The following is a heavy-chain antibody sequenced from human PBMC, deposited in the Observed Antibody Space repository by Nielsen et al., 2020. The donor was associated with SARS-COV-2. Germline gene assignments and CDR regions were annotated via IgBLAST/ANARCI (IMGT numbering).Heavy chain of an antibody. CDR1: GGSISSSNW. CDR2: IYHSGST. CDR3: ARSIVGAAPYYYYYYMDV. V-gene: IGHV4-4*02. J-gene: IGHJ6*03. D-gene: IGHD1-26*01. Sequence: SETLSLTCAVSGGSISSSNWWSWVRQPPGKGLEWIGEIYHSGSTNYNPSLKSRVTISVDTSKNQFSLKLSSVTAADTAVYYCARSIVGAAPYYYYYYMDVWGKGTTVTVSS.